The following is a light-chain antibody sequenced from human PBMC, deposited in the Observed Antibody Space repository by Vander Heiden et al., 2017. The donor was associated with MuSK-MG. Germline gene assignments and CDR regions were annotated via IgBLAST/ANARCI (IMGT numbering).Light chain of an antibody. V-gene: IGLV2-14*01. CDR2: EVS. Sequence: SALTQPASVSGSPGQSLTISCTGTSSDVGGYNYVSWYQQHPGKATKRRSEEVSNRPSGVSNRFAGYKSGNKAWPRISGLQAEDEADYNGSSYTSSSTLVGCGGGTKL. J-gene: IGLJ2*01. CDR3: SSYTSSSTLVG. CDR1: SSDVGGYNY.